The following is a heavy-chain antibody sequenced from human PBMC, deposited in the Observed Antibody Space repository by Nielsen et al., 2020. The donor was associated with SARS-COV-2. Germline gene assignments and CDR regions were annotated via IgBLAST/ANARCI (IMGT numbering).Heavy chain of an antibody. CDR2: ISYDGNNK. J-gene: IGHJ4*02. CDR1: GFTFRRSA. Sequence: GGSLRLSCAASGFTFRRSAMHWVRQAPGNGLEWVAIISYDGNNKYADSVKGRFTISRDNSENTLYLEMTSLRAEDTAVYYCARETIEHTSSFFDFWGQGTLVTVSS. D-gene: IGHD6-6*01. CDR3: ARETIEHTSSFFDF. V-gene: IGHV3-30*04.